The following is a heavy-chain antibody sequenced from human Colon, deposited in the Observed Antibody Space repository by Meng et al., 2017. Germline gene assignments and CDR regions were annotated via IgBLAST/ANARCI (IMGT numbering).Heavy chain of an antibody. CDR3: GFVEAGTNAGAFDM. J-gene: IGHJ3*02. V-gene: IGHV4-34*01. CDR1: SGSFTGYY. CDR2: ISHSGST. Sequence: QVQLQQWGPGLLKTSETLSLPWAAYSGSFTGYYWSWIRQPPGKGLEWIGEISHSGSTKYNPSLKSRVTISVDTSKNQFSLRLNSVTAADTAMYYCGFVEAGTNAGAFDMWGQGTMVTVSS. D-gene: IGHD1-14*01.